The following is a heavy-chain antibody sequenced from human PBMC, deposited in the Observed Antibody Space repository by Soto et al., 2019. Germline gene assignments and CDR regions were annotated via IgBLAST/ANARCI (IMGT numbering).Heavy chain of an antibody. CDR3: ARGYYGSGSYYKSRLDYYYGLARH. D-gene: IGHD3-10*01. J-gene: IGHJ4*02. V-gene: IGHV1-18*01. Sequence: GASVKVSCKASGYTFTSYGISWVRQAPGQGLEWMGWISAYNGNTNYAQKLQGRVTMTTDTSTSTAYMELRSLRSDDTAVYYCARGYYGSGSYYKSRLDYYYGLARHWGPGTLVTVSS. CDR2: ISAYNGNT. CDR1: GYTFTSYG.